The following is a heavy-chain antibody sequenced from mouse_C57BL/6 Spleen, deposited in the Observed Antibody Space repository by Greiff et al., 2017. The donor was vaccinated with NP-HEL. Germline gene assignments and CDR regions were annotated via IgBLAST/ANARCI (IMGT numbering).Heavy chain of an antibody. CDR1: GYTFTSYW. Sequence: QVQLQQPGAELVMPGASVKLSCKASGYTFTSYWMHWVKQRPGQGLEWIGEIDPSDSYTNYNQKFKGKSTLTVDKSSSTAYMQLSSLTSEDSAVYYCARSGDYSSSSDYWGQGTTLTVSS. D-gene: IGHD1-1*01. CDR2: IDPSDSYT. CDR3: ARSGDYSSSSDY. V-gene: IGHV1-69*01. J-gene: IGHJ2*01.